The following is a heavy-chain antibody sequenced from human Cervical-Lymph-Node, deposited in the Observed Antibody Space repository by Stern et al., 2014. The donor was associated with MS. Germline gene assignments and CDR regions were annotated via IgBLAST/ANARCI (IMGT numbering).Heavy chain of an antibody. Sequence: EVQLVESGGGLVQPGGSLRVSCAASGPTFATYAMSWVRQAPGKGLEWVSGVSGSGASTYYADSVKGRFTISRDNSMNTLYLQMKTLRVEDTAVYYCARRAYSYGYLYYFDSWGQGTLVTVSS. D-gene: IGHD5-18*01. J-gene: IGHJ4*02. V-gene: IGHV3-23*04. CDR3: ARRAYSYGYLYYFDS. CDR2: VSGSGAST. CDR1: GPTFATYA.